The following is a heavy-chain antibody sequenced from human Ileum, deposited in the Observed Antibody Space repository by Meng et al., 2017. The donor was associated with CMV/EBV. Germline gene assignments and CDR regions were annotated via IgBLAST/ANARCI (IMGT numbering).Heavy chain of an antibody. CDR1: GYIFTSNY. J-gene: IGHJ4*02. CDR3: ARGDYAFDY. Sequence: VKLVQSGAEVKKPGASVTVSCKASGYIFTSNYMHWVRQAPGQGLEWMGRINPSGGGTAYAQKFQGRVTISTDTSTSTVYMDLSSLRSEDTAVYFCARGDYAFDYWGQGALVTVSP. V-gene: IGHV1-46*01. CDR2: INPSGGGT. D-gene: IGHD4-17*01.